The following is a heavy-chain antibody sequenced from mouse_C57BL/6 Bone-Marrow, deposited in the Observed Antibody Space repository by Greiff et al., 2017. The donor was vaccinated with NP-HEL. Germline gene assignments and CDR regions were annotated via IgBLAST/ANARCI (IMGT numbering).Heavy chain of an antibody. V-gene: IGHV1-82*01. J-gene: IGHJ4*01. CDR1: GYAFSSSW. D-gene: IGHD1-1*01. CDR3: ARGIRLFCAMDY. CDR2: IYPGDGDT. Sequence: QVQLQQSGPELVKPGASVKLSCKASGYAFSSSWMNWVKQRPGQGLEWIGRIYPGDGDTNYIGKFKGKATLTADKSSSTAYMQLSSLTSEDAAVYSGARGIRLFCAMDYWGQGTSVTVAA.